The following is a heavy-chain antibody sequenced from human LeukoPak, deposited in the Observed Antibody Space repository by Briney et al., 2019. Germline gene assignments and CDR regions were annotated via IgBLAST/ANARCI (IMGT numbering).Heavy chain of an antibody. J-gene: IGHJ4*02. CDR1: GGSFSGYY. V-gene: IGHV4-34*01. Sequence: PSETLSLTCAVYGGSFSGYYWSWIRQPPGKGLEWIGEINHSGSTNYNPSLKSRVTISVDTSKNQFSLKLSSVTAADTAVYYCARERGDTAMFRFIESWGQGILVTVSS. D-gene: IGHD5-18*01. CDR2: INHSGST. CDR3: ARERGDTAMFRFIES.